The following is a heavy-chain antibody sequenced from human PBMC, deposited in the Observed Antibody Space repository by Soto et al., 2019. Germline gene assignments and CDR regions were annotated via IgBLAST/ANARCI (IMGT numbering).Heavy chain of an antibody. J-gene: IGHJ4*02. Sequence: GGSLRLSCAASGFTFSSYAMSWVRQAPGKGLEWVSAISGSGGSTYYADSVKGRFTISRDNSKNTLYLQMNSLRAEDTAVYYCERSYYDYIWGSYFFDYWGQGTLVTVSS. D-gene: IGHD3-16*01. V-gene: IGHV3-23*01. CDR1: GFTFSSYA. CDR2: ISGSGGST. CDR3: ERSYYDYIWGSYFFDY.